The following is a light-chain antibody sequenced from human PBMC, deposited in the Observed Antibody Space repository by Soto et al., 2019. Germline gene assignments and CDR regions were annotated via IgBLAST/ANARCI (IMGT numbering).Light chain of an antibody. V-gene: IGLV2-14*03. J-gene: IGLJ1*01. CDR3: SSFTSNRIYV. CDR2: GVT. Sequence: SVLTQPTSVSGSPGQSITISCTGNHNDIGTYDYVSWYQQHPGRAPRLLIHGVTTRPSGISGRFSASKSGLTACLTISGLQPEDEADYYCSSFTSNRIYVFGPGTKVIAL. CDR1: HNDIGTYDY.